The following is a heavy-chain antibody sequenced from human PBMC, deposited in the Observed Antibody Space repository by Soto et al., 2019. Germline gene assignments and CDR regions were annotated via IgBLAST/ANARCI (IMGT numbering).Heavy chain of an antibody. CDR3: ARERTYYDFWSGHGTYGMDV. D-gene: IGHD3-3*01. J-gene: IGHJ6*02. V-gene: IGHV4-4*02. Sequence: TSETLSLTCAVSGGYISSSNWWSWVRQPPGKGLEWIGEIYHSGSTNYNPSLKSRVTISVDKSKNQFSLKLSSVTAADTAVCYCARERTYYDFWSGHGTYGMDVWGQGTTVTVSS. CDR1: GGYISSSNW. CDR2: IYHSGST.